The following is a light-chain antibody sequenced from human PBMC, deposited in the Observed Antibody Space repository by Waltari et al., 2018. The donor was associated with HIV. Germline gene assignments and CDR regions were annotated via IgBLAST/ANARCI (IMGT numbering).Light chain of an antibody. J-gene: IGLJ1*01. CDR1: RSVAGGYSL. CDR2: EDT. CDR3: CSYGGFTTYV. Sequence: QSSLTQPASVSGSPGQSITIPCIGTRSVAGGYSLVSWYQHHPGKAPQLLIFEDTERPSGVSNRFSASKSGTTASLMISGLLAEDAADYYCCSYGGFTTYVFGSGTKVTVL. V-gene: IGLV2-23*01.